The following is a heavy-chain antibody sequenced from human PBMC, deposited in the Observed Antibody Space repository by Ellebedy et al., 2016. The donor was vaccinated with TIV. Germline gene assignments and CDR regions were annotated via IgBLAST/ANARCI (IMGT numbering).Heavy chain of an antibody. V-gene: IGHV3-7*03. J-gene: IGHJ4*02. Sequence: GGSLRLSCAASGFSFNSYWMIWVRQAPGKGLEWVANMRQDGSEKYYADSVKGRFTISRDNSKNSLYLQMNSLRTEDTALYYCARGGYNFDYWGQGTLITVSS. CDR3: ARGGYNFDY. CDR2: MRQDGSEK. CDR1: GFSFNSYW. D-gene: IGHD5-24*01.